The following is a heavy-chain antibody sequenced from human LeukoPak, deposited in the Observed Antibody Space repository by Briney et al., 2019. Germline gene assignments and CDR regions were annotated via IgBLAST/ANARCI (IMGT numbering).Heavy chain of an antibody. Sequence: GGSLRLSCAASGFTFSSYSMNRVRQAPGKGLEWVAVIWYDGSNKYYADSVKGRFTISRDNSKNTLYLQMNSLRAEDTAVYYCAKDKGSTLEYWGQGTLVTVSS. CDR3: AKDKGSTLEY. V-gene: IGHV3-33*06. CDR1: GFTFSSYS. J-gene: IGHJ4*02. CDR2: IWYDGSNK. D-gene: IGHD1-1*01.